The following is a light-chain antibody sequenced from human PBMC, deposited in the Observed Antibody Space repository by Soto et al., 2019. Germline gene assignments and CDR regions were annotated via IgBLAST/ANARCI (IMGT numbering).Light chain of an antibody. CDR1: QDISNY. CDR3: QQFVNLPYT. V-gene: IGKV1-33*01. J-gene: IGKJ2*01. CDR2: DAS. Sequence: DLQMTQSPSSLSASVGDRVIITCQASQDISNYLNWYQQKPGKAPELLIYDASNLETGVPSRFGGSGSGTDFTFTISSMQPDDFATYYCQQFVNLPYTFGQGTKLDIK.